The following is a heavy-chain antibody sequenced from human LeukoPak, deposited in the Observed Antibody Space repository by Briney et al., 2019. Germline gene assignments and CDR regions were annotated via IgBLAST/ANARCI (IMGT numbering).Heavy chain of an antibody. D-gene: IGHD5-18*01. J-gene: IGHJ4*02. CDR1: GFTFSNHW. CDR3: ARGGITSMDDC. V-gene: IGHV3-74*01. Sequence: GGSLRLSCVASGFTFSNHWMHWVRQAPGKGLVWVSRINSDGSTTTYADSVKGRFTISRDNARTTLYLQMSSLRAEDTAVYYCARGGITSMDDCWGQGTLVTVSS. CDR2: INSDGSTT.